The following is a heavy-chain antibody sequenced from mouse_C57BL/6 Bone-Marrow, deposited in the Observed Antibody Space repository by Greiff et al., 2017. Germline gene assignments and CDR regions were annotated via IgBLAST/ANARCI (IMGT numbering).Heavy chain of an antibody. V-gene: IGHV1-64*01. CDR2: LHPNGGSP. CDR1: GYTFTNYW. Sequence: QVQLQQPGAELVKPGASVKLSCKASGYTFTNYWMHWVKQRPGQGLEWIGMLHPNGGSPDYNEEFKSEAPLSVDKSSRTAYMELSSLTSEDSAVYYCARSYDYDDYTMDYGGQGTSVTVSS. D-gene: IGHD2-4*01. J-gene: IGHJ4*01. CDR3: ARSYDYDDYTMDY.